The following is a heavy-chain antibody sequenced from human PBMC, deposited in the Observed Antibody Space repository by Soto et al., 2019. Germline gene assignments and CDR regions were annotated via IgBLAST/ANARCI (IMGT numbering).Heavy chain of an antibody. Sequence: RLSCAASGFTFRDYGMHWVRQAPGKGLEWVAVIWYDGSNKYYAESVKGRFTISRDNSKNTLHLQMNSLRAEDTAVYYCARDPLHYDILTGYSPHYFDYWGQGSLVTVSS. V-gene: IGHV3-33*01. J-gene: IGHJ4*02. CDR2: IWYDGSNK. D-gene: IGHD3-9*01. CDR3: ARDPLHYDILTGYSPHYFDY. CDR1: GFTFRDYG.